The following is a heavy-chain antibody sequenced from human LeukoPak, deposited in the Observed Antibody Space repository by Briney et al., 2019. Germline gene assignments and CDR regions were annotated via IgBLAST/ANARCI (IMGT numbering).Heavy chain of an antibody. CDR2: IYYSGST. Sequence: SGTLSLTCTVSGGSISSYYWSWIRQPPGKGLEWIGYIYYSGSTNYNPSLKSRVTISVDTSKNQFSLKLSSVTAADTAVYYCARDARGEDYFDYWGQGTLVTVSS. D-gene: IGHD3-16*01. J-gene: IGHJ4*02. V-gene: IGHV4-59*01. CDR1: GGSISSYY. CDR3: ARDARGEDYFDY.